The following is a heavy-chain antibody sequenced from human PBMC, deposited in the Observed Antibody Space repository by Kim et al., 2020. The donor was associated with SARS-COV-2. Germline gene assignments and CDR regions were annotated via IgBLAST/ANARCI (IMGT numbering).Heavy chain of an antibody. Sequence: GGSLRLSCAASGFTFSSFWMHWVRQAPGKGLVWVSRINTDGSITSHADSVKGRFTISRDNAKNTLYLQMNSLRDDDTAVYYCVMDSSGYSDYWGQGTLVTVSS. D-gene: IGHD3-22*01. V-gene: IGHV3-74*01. J-gene: IGHJ4*02. CDR1: GFTFSSFW. CDR2: INTDGSIT. CDR3: VMDSSGYSDY.